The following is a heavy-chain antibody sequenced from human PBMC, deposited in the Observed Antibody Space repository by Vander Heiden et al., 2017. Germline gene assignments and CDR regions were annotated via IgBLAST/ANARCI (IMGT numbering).Heavy chain of an antibody. V-gene: IGHV1-46*03. CDR1: GYTFTSYY. CDR3: ARVRAGRWWFDP. D-gene: IGHD3-10*01. CDR2: INPSGGST. Sequence: QVQLVQSGAEVKKPGASVKVSSKASGYTFTSYYMHWVRQAPGQGLEWMGIINPSGGSTSYAQKFQGRVTMTRDTSTSTVYMELSSLRSEDTAVYYCARVRAGRWWFDPWGQGTLVTVSS. J-gene: IGHJ5*02.